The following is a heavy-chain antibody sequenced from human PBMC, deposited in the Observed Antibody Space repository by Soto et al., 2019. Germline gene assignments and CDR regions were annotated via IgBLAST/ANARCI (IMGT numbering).Heavy chain of an antibody. J-gene: IGHJ4*02. CDR3: ARDLRYGSGSPELVH. Sequence: ASVKVSCKASGYTFTSYGISWVRQAPGQGLEWMGWISAYNGNTNYAQKLQGRVTMTTDTSTSTAYMELRSLRSDDTAVYYCARDLRYGSGSPELVHWGQGTLVTVSS. CDR2: ISAYNGNT. D-gene: IGHD3-10*01. V-gene: IGHV1-18*01. CDR1: GYTFTSYG.